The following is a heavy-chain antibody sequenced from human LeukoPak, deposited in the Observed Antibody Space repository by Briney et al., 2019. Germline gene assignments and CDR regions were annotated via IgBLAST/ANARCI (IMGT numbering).Heavy chain of an antibody. CDR2: IYTGGST. J-gene: IGHJ5*02. D-gene: IGHD3-10*01. V-gene: IGHV4-4*07. Sequence: SETLSLTCTVSGGSISSYYWSWIRQPAGKGLEWIGRIYTGGSTNYNPSLKSRVTMSVDTSKNQFSLKPSSVTAADTAVYYCAGSITMVRGVISNWFDPWGQGTLVTVSS. CDR1: GGSISSYY. CDR3: AGSITMVRGVISNWFDP.